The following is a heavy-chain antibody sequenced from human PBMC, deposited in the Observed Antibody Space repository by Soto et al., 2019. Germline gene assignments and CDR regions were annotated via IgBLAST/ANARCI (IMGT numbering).Heavy chain of an antibody. CDR1: GFSLSTSGVG. CDR2: IYWEDDK. J-gene: IGHJ3*02. V-gene: IGHV2-5*02. CDR3: AHNFRYEDAFEI. D-gene: IGHD1-1*01. Sequence: QITLKESGPTLVKPTQTLTLTFTFSGFSLSTSGVGVGWIRQPPGKALEWLALIYWEDDKRDSPFLKSWLTITKDTSKNQFVLTMTNMDPVDTATYYCAHNFRYEDAFEIWGQETMVTVSS.